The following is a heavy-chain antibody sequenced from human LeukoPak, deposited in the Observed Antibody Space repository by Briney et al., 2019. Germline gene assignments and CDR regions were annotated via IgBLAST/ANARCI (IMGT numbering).Heavy chain of an antibody. CDR3: ARDIVVVVAATPYYYGMDV. D-gene: IGHD2-15*01. V-gene: IGHV4-4*07. CDR1: GGSISSYY. CDR2: IYTSGST. J-gene: IGHJ6*02. Sequence: SETLSLTCTVSGGSISSYYWSWIRQPPGKGLEWIGRIYTSGSTNYNPSLKSRVTMSVDTSKNQFSLKLSSVTAADTAVYYCARDIVVVVAATPYYYGMDVWGQGTTVTVSS.